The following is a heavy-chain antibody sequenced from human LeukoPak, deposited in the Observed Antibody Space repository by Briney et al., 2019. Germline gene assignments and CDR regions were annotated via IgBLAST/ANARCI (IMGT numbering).Heavy chain of an antibody. Sequence: ASVKVSCKVSGYTLTELSMHWVRQAPGKGLEWMGGFDPEDGETIYAQKFQGRVTMTEDTSTDTAYMELSSLRSEDTAVYYCATVYQGSSWYWGYFDYWGQGTLVTVSS. V-gene: IGHV1-24*01. CDR1: GYTLTELS. D-gene: IGHD6-13*01. CDR3: ATVYQGSSWYWGYFDY. CDR2: FDPEDGET. J-gene: IGHJ4*02.